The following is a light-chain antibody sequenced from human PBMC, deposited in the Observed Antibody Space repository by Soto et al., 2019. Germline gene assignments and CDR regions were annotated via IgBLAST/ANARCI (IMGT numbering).Light chain of an antibody. CDR2: KDS. CDR3: QSADSSGTWV. V-gene: IGLV3-25*03. CDR1: ALPKQY. J-gene: IGLJ3*02. Sequence: SYELTQPPSVSVSPGQTARITCSGDALPKQYAYWYQQKPGQAPVLVIYKDSERPSGIPERVSGSSSGTIVTLTISGVQAEDEADYYCQSADSSGTWVFGGGTKVTVL.